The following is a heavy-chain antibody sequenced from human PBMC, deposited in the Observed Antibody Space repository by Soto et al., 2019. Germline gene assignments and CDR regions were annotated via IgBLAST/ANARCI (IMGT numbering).Heavy chain of an antibody. CDR2: ISGSGGST. Sequence: GGSLRLSCAASGFTFSSYAMSWVRQAPGKGLEWVSAISGSGGSTYYADSVKGRFTISRDNSKNTLYLQMNSLRAEDTAVYYCAKDPTKELDSSGPTFDYWGQGTLVTVSS. J-gene: IGHJ4*02. V-gene: IGHV3-23*01. CDR3: AKDPTKELDSSGPTFDY. CDR1: GFTFSSYA. D-gene: IGHD3-22*01.